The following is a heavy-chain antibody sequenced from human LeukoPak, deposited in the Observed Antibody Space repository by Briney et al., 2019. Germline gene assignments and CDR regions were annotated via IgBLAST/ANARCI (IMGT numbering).Heavy chain of an antibody. Sequence: PGGSLRLSCAASGFTFSDYAMNWVRQAPGKGLEWVSTISGSGGNTYYAGSVKGRFTISRDNSKNTLYLQMNSLRAEDTAVYYCVREDTPATANYWGQGTLVTISS. CDR2: ISGSGGNT. CDR1: GFTFSDYA. D-gene: IGHD2-21*02. V-gene: IGHV3-23*01. CDR3: VREDTPATANY. J-gene: IGHJ4*02.